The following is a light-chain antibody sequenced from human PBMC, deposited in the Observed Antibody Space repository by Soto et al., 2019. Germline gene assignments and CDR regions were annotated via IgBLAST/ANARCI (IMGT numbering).Light chain of an antibody. V-gene: IGKV3-20*01. CDR1: QSVSSSY. Sequence: EIVLTQSPGTLSLSPGERATLSCRASQSVSSSYLAWYQQKPGQAPRLLIYGASSRATGIPDRFSGSGSGTDFTLTISRLEPEDFAVYYCQQYGSSPKGRCGPGTKVDIK. CDR3: QQYGSSPKGR. J-gene: IGKJ1*01. CDR2: GAS.